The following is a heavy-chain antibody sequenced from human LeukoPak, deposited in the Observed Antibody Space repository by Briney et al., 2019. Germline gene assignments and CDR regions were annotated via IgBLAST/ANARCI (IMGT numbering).Heavy chain of an antibody. D-gene: IGHD1-14*01. CDR2: IKQDGSEK. CDR3: ARCPGRNWFDP. CDR1: GFTFSSYW. Sequence: GGSLRLSCAASGFTFSSYWMGWVRQAPGKGLEWVANIKQDGSEKFYVDSVKGRFTISRDNAKNSLSLQMNSLRAEDTAVYYCARCPGRNWFDPWGQGTLVTVSS. V-gene: IGHV3-7*01. J-gene: IGHJ5*02.